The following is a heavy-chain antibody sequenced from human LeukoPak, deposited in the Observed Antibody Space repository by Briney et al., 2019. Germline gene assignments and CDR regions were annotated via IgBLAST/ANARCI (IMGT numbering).Heavy chain of an antibody. CDR3: ARTGYSSGWYFDY. D-gene: IGHD6-19*01. CDR2: IYYSGST. CDR1: GGSISSYY. J-gene: IGHJ4*02. Sequence: PSETLSLTCTVSGGSISSYYWSWIRQSPGKGLEWIGYIYYSGSTNYNPSRKSRVTISVDTSKNQFSLKLSSVTAADTAVYYCARTGYSSGWYFDYWGQGTLVTVSS. V-gene: IGHV4-59*01.